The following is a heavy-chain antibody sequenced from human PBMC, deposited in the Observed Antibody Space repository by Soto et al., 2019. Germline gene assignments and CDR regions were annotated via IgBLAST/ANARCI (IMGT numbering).Heavy chain of an antibody. J-gene: IGHJ6*02. V-gene: IGHV1-69*13. CDR3: ARDPITIFGVVPKYIYYGLDV. CDR1: GGTFSSYA. D-gene: IGHD3-3*01. Sequence: GASVKVSCKASGGTFSSYAISWVRQAPGQGLEWMGGIIPIFGTANYAQKFQGRVTITADESTSTAYMELSSLRSEDTAVYYCARDPITIFGVVPKYIYYGLDVWGQGTTVTVSS. CDR2: IIPIFGTA.